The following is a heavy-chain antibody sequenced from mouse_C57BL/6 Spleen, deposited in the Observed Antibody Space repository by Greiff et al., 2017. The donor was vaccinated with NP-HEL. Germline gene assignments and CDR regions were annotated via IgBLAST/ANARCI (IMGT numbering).Heavy chain of an antibody. CDR1: GYTFTSYW. J-gene: IGHJ2*01. D-gene: IGHD2-2*01. Sequence: QVQLQQPGAELVKPGASVKMSCKASGYTFTSYWITWVKQRPGQGLEWIGDIYPGSGGTNYNEKFKSKATLTVDTSSSTAYMQLSSLTSEDSAVYYCARGGGLRRGFDYWGQGTTLTVSS. CDR2: IYPGSGGT. V-gene: IGHV1-55*01. CDR3: ARGGGLRRGFDY.